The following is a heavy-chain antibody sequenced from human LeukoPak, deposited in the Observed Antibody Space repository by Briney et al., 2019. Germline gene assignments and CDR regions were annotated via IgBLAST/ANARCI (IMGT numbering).Heavy chain of an antibody. D-gene: IGHD1-26*01. CDR1: GGSISSSSYY. V-gene: IGHV4-39*01. CDR3: ARLSVIVGSTLEYYYYYMDV. Sequence: SETLSLTCTVSGGSISSSSYYWGWIRQPPGKGLEWIGSIYYSGSTYYNPSLKSRVTISVDTSKSQFSLELTSVTAADTAVYYCARLSVIVGSTLEYYYYYMDVWGQGTTVTVSS. CDR2: IYYSGST. J-gene: IGHJ6*03.